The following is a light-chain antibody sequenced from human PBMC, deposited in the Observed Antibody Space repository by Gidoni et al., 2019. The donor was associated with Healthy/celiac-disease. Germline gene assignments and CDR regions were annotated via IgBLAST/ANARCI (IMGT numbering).Light chain of an antibody. J-gene: IGKJ1*01. CDR1: QRISSW. V-gene: IGKV1-5*03. Sequence: DIQMTQSPSTLSASVGDRVTIPCRASQRISSWLAWYQQKPGKAPKLLIYKASSLESGVPSRFSGSGSGTEFTLTISSLQPDDFAAYYCQQYNSYAHTFGQGTKVEIK. CDR2: KAS. CDR3: QQYNSYAHT.